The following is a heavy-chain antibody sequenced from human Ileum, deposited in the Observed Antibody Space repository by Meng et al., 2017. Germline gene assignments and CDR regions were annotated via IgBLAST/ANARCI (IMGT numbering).Heavy chain of an antibody. CDR3: ARDDGIRTVDY. CDR1: GFTFSKYW. CDR2: LHPDGSED. J-gene: IGHJ4*02. D-gene: IGHD5-18*01. V-gene: IGHV3-7*01. Sequence: GGSLRLSCAASGFTFSKYWMSWVRQAPGKRLEWVANLHPDGSEDYYVDSVRGRFTTSRDNAKSSLYLQMNSLRAEDTAVYYCARDDGIRTVDYWGQGTLVTVSS.